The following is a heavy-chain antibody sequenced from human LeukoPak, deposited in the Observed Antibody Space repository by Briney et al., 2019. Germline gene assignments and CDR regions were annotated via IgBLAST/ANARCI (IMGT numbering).Heavy chain of an antibody. CDR2: ITSSSTSAM. Sequence: GGSLGLSCAASGFTFSGYSMNWVRQAPGKGLEWVSYITSSSTSAMYYADSVKGRFTISRDNAKNSLYLQMNSLRAEDTAVYYCARVRGSYHFDYWGQGTLVTVSS. CDR3: ARVRGSYHFDY. J-gene: IGHJ4*02. D-gene: IGHD1-26*01. CDR1: GFTFSGYS. V-gene: IGHV3-48*01.